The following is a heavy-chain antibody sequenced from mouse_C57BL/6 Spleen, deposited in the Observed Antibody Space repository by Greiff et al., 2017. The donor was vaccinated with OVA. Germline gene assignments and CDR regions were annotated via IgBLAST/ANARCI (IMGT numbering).Heavy chain of an antibody. CDR2: IYPVSGST. J-gene: IGHJ1*03. CDR3: TRRDYYGSSDWYCDV. Sequence: QVHLKQPGPELVKPGASVKMSCKASGYTFTSYRITWVKQRPGQSLEWIGDIYPVSGSTIYNQTFKSQATLTVDTSSSTAYMQRSSLTSEDSAVYYCTRRDYYGSSDWYCDVWGTGTTGTVSS. D-gene: IGHD1-1*01. CDR1: GYTFTSYR. V-gene: IGHV1-55*01.